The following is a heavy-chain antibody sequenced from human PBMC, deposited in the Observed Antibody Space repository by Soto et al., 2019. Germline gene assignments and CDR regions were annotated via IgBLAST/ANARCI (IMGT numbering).Heavy chain of an antibody. CDR2: IYPGDSDT. CDR3: ARPGDSRGYYHPFRDSSVFDI. CDR1: GYSFTSYW. D-gene: IGHD3-22*01. Sequence: GESLKISCKGSGYSFTSYWIGWARQLLGKGLARFGTIYPGDSDTRYSPSVQGQVTISADKSIRTAYLQWSSLKASDTAMYYCARPGDSRGYYHPFRDSSVFDIWGQATMVTV. J-gene: IGHJ3*02. V-gene: IGHV5-51*01.